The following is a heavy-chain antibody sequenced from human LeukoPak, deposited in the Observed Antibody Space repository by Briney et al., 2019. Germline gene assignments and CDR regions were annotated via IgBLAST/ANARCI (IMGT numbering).Heavy chain of an antibody. CDR2: IILILGIA. J-gene: IGHJ6*02. CDR1: GGTFSSYA. V-gene: IGHV1-69*04. D-gene: IGHD3-22*01. CDR3: ATHLGYYDSSGYYPYYYYGMDV. Sequence: ASVKVSCKASGGTFSSYAISWVRQAPGQGLEWMGRIILILGIANYAQKFQGRVTITADKSTSTAYMELSSLRSEDTAVYYCATHLGYYDSSGYYPYYYYGMDVWGQGTTVTVSS.